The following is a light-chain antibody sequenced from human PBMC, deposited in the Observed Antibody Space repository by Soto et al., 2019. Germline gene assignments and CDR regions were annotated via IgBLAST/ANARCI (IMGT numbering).Light chain of an antibody. CDR2: SAT. Sequence: DVQMTQSPSSLSACAGDSVPITCRASHFISNFLAWYHLRPGKPPRLLIYSATTLHSGVPSRFRGSGVGTDFTLTISGLQPEDAGTYYCQSCRNVTYIFAQGT. CDR3: QSCRNVTYI. V-gene: IGKV1-27*01. CDR1: HFISNF. J-gene: IGKJ2*01.